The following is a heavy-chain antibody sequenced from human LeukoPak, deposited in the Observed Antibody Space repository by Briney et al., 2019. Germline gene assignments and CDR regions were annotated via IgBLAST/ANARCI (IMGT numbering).Heavy chain of an antibody. CDR1: GGSISSYY. CDR3: ARDFTSGHLT. CDR2: IYSSGSA. D-gene: IGHD5-12*01. J-gene: IGHJ4*02. Sequence: SETLSLTCTVSGGSISSYYWSWIRQPAGKGLEWIGRIYSSGSATYHPSLKSRVTMSVDTSKNHFSLKLNSVTAADTAVYYCARDFTSGHLTWGQGTLVTVSS. V-gene: IGHV4-4*07.